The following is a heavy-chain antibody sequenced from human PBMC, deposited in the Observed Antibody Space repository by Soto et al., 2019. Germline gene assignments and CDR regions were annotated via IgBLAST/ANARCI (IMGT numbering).Heavy chain of an antibody. D-gene: IGHD2-8*02. Sequence: SETRSPTYLVSGVSVISYTWSWVRQPANKGLEWIGRVFSSVSATYSPSLKSRVRISMDTPKNRIYLKLDSVTVADAGVYYCTRDGMTTGDTWGPRTLVTVSS. J-gene: IGHJ4*02. CDR1: GVSVISYT. CDR3: TRDGMTTGDT. V-gene: IGHV4-4*07. CDR2: VFSSVSA.